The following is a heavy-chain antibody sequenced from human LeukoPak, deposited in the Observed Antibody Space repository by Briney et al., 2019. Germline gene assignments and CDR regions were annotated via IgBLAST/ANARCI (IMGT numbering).Heavy chain of an antibody. D-gene: IGHD2-8*01. CDR1: RFTFSSYG. Sequence: PGGSLRLSCAASRFTFSSYGMHWVRQAPGKGLEWVAYIQYDGSNAQYADSVKGRFSISRDSSKNILYLQMNSLRADDTAVYYCAKDRCSNGVGCYYYYMDVWGKGTTVTISS. J-gene: IGHJ6*03. CDR3: AKDRCSNGVGCYYYYMDV. CDR2: IQYDGSNA. V-gene: IGHV3-30*02.